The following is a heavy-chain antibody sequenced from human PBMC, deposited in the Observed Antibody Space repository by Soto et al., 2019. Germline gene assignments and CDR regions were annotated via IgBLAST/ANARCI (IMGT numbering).Heavy chain of an antibody. CDR1: GGTFSSYA. CDR2: VIPLFGTT. Sequence: QVQLVQSGAEVKKPGSSVKVSCKASGGTFSSYAISWVRQAPGQGLEWMGGVIPLFGTTNYAQKFQGRVTITADISTRTAYMELSSLTSEDTAFYYCARAYCSRTNCSDFDYWGQGTLVTVSS. CDR3: ARAYCSRTNCSDFDY. J-gene: IGHJ4*02. V-gene: IGHV1-69*06. D-gene: IGHD2-2*01.